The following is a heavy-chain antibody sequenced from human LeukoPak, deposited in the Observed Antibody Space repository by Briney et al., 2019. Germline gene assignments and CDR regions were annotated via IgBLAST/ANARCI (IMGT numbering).Heavy chain of an antibody. V-gene: IGHV3-30-3*01. CDR2: ISYDGSNK. D-gene: IGHD6-19*01. CDR3: ARDMISGWYRAFDY. CDR1: GFIFSSYA. Sequence: GRSLRLSCAASGFIFSSYAMHWVRQAPGKGLEWVAVISYDGSNKYYADSVKGRFTISRDNSKNTLYLQMNSLRAEDTAVYYCARDMISGWYRAFDYWGQGTLVTVSS. J-gene: IGHJ4*02.